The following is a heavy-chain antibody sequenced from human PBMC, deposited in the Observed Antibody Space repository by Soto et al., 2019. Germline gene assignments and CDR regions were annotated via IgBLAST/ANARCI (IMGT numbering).Heavy chain of an antibody. Sequence: SETLSLTCTVSGGSISSYYWNWIRQPPGKGLEWIGYIYNSGNTNYNPSLRSRVTISVDTSKNQFSLKLTSVTAADTAVYYCARVPGPWGQGTLVTVSS. CDR2: IYNSGNT. V-gene: IGHV4-59*01. CDR1: GGSISSYY. J-gene: IGHJ5*02. CDR3: ARVPGP.